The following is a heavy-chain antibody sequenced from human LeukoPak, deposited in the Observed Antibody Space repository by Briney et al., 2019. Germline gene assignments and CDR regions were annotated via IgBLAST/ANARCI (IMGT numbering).Heavy chain of an antibody. V-gene: IGHV3-48*04. Sequence: PGGSLRLSCAASGFTFSSYWMSWVRQAPGKGLEWVSYISSSSSTIYYADSVKGRFTISRDNAKNSLYLQMNSLRAEDTAVYYCARRTQLTDELYYYYYMDVWGKGTTVTVSS. J-gene: IGHJ6*03. CDR2: ISSSSSTI. D-gene: IGHD1-26*01. CDR3: ARRTQLTDELYYYYYMDV. CDR1: GFTFSSYW.